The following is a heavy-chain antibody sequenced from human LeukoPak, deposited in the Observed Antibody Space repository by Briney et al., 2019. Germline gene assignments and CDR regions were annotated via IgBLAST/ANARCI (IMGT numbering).Heavy chain of an antibody. CDR1: GYSFTSYW. CDR2: IYPGDSDT. V-gene: IGHV5-51*01. CDR3: ARQRTYCSSTSCYYFDY. J-gene: IGHJ4*02. Sequence: ESLKISCKGSGYSFTSYWIGWVRQMPGKGLEWMGIIYPGDSDTRYSPSFQGQVTISADKSISTAYLQWSSLKASDTAMYYCARQRTYCSSTSCYYFDYWGQGTLVTVSS. D-gene: IGHD2-2*01.